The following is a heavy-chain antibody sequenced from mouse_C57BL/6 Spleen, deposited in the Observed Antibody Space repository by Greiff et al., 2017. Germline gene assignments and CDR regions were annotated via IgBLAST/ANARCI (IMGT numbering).Heavy chain of an antibody. CDR2: IWGGGST. CDR1: GFSLTSYG. J-gene: IGHJ1*03. V-gene: IGHV2-9*01. D-gene: IGHD2-4*01. CDR3: TKHEDYGLDV. Sequence: VQGVESGPGLVAPSPSLSITCTASGFSLTSYGVDWVRQPPGKGLEWLGVIWGGGSTNNNSALMSRLSISKDNSKSRVFLNMNSLQTDDAAMYYCTKHEDYGLDVWGKGTTVTVSS.